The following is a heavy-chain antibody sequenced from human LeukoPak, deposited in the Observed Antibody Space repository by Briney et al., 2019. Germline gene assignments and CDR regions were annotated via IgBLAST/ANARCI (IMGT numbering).Heavy chain of an antibody. J-gene: IGHJ4*02. CDR2: INSGGST. Sequence: GGSLRLSCAASGFTFSTYAMTWVRQAPGKGLEWVSTINSGGSTYYADSVKGRFTVSRDSSKNTLFLQMNSLRAEDTAVYYCAKGSALWGYYLDNWGQGTLVTVSS. CDR1: GFTFSTYA. CDR3: AKGSALWGYYLDN. V-gene: IGHV3-23*01. D-gene: IGHD7-27*01.